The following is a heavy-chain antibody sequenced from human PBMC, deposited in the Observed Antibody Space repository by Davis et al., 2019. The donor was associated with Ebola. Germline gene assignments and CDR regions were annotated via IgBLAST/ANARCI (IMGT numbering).Heavy chain of an antibody. D-gene: IGHD3-9*01. V-gene: IGHV1-2*02. CDR2: INTNNGDT. J-gene: IGHJ4*02. CDR3: ARELLVTGYKCADY. CDR1: GYNFIEYF. Sequence: ASVKVSCKASGYNFIEYFIHWVRQAPGQGLEWMGRINTNNGDTNYAQKFQGRVTMTRDTSISTTYLELSSLRSDDTAMYYCARELLVTGYKCADYWGQGTLVTVSS.